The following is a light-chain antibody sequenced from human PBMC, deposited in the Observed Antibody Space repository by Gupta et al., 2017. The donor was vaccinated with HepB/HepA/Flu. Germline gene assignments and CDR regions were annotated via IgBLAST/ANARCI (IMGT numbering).Light chain of an antibody. Sequence: SPELTKPPSVSVSPGQTARIHCPGDGFPNQYTYWSQQKPGQAPVLIVYEDTETTPGTPGRFSGSSSGATVTLTISGVQAEDEADYYCQSADSSGTYYVFGTGTKVSIL. V-gene: IGLV3-25*03. CDR2: EDT. CDR1: GFPNQY. J-gene: IGLJ1*01. CDR3: QSADSSGTYYV.